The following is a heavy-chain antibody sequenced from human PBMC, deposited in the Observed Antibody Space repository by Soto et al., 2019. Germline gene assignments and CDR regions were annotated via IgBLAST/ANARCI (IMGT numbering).Heavy chain of an antibody. CDR2: INAGNGNT. V-gene: IGHV1-3*01. Sequence: QVQLVQSGAEVEKPGASVKDSCKASGYTFISYAMHWVRSATGQRLEWMGWINAGNGNTKYSQKFQGRVTITRDTYVSTASLALSALRSEDTALYYSARDIGAGDSWCQGTLVTVSS. J-gene: IGHJ4*02. D-gene: IGHD6-6*01. CDR1: GYTFISYA. CDR3: ARDIGAGDS.